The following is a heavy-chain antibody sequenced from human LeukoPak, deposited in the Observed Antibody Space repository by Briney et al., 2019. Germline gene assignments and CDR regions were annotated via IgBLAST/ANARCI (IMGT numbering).Heavy chain of an antibody. CDR1: GFTISSYH. Sequence: PGGSLRLSCAASGFTISSYHMSWVRQAPGKGLEWVSVLYTGGKTSYAGAVRGRFTVSRDNSKNTLSLEMNSLRAEDTAVYYCAREEIAVNWFDPWGQGTLVTVSS. CDR2: LYTGGKT. J-gene: IGHJ5*02. D-gene: IGHD6-19*01. CDR3: AREEIAVNWFDP. V-gene: IGHV3-53*01.